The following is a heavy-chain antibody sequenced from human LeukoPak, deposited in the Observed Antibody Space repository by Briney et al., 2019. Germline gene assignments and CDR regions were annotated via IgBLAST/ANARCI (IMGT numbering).Heavy chain of an antibody. J-gene: IGHJ3*02. CDR2: ISGSDNSM. CDR3: ARTLWPYDAFDI. D-gene: IGHD2-21*01. CDR1: GFTFSDYY. Sequence: PGGSLRLSCVASGFTFSDYYMSWIRQAPGKGLEWLSYISGSDNSMYYVDSVKGRFTISRDNAKNSLYLQMNSLRAEDTAVYYCARTLWPYDAFDIWGQGTMVTVSS. V-gene: IGHV3-11*04.